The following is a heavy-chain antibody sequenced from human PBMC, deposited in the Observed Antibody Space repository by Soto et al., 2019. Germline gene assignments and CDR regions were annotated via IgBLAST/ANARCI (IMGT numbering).Heavy chain of an antibody. CDR2: ISYDGSNK. V-gene: IGHV3-30*18. CDR1: GFTFSSYG. J-gene: IGHJ6*02. Sequence: QVQLVESGGGVVQPGRSLRLSCAASGFTFSSYGMHWVRQAPGKGLEWVAVISYDGSNKYYADSVKGRFTISRDNSKNTLYLQMNSLRAEDTAVYYCAKDRMRYYYGMDVWCQGTTVTVSS. CDR3: AKDRMRYYYGMDV.